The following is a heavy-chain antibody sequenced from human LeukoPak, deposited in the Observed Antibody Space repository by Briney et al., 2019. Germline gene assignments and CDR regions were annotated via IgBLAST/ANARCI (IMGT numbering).Heavy chain of an antibody. V-gene: IGHV4-4*07. D-gene: IGHD3-22*01. CDR2: FYVSGNS. CDR3: ARDRSGSSAYYSAVDI. J-gene: IGHJ3*02. CDR1: GGSISSYY. Sequence: SETLSLTCTVPGGSISSYYWSWIRQPAGKCLEWIGRFYVSGNSNYNPSLQSRVNMSVDTSKNQFSLKLSSLTAADTAVYYCARDRSGSSAYYSAVDIWGRGTMVTVSS.